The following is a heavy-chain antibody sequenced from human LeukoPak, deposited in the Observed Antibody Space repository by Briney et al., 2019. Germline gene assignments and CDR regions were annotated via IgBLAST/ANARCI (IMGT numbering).Heavy chain of an antibody. CDR3: ARALSGRTVVFD. CDR2: RYYSGAS. D-gene: IGHD1-26*01. V-gene: IGHV4-59*08. CDR1: TGSISGYY. Sequence: SETLSHTCAVSTGSISGYYGSWMRQPPGKGLEWIGFRYYSGASNYNPSLRGRVTISVDRSKSRVSLKMTSVTAADTAVYYCARALSGRTVVFD. J-gene: IGHJ3*01.